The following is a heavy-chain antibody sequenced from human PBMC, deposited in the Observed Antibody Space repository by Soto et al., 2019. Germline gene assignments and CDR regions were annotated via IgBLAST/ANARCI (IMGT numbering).Heavy chain of an antibody. CDR1: GGSISSSNW. D-gene: IGHD2-15*01. J-gene: IGHJ6*02. Sequence: SETLSLTCAVSGGSISSSNWWSWVRQPPGKGLEWIGEVYHSGSTNYNPSLKSRVTISVDKSKNQFSLKLSSVTAADTAVYYCARSGYDCSGGSCYSMLSYYYYYYGMDVWGQGTTVTVSS. CDR3: ARSGYDCSGGSCYSMLSYYYYYYGMDV. V-gene: IGHV4-4*02. CDR2: VYHSGST.